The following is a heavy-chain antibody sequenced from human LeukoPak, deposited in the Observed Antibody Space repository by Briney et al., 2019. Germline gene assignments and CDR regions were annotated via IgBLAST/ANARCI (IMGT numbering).Heavy chain of an antibody. CDR1: GGSISSYY. D-gene: IGHD3-22*01. J-gene: IGHJ4*02. Sequence: PSETLPLTCSVSGGSISSYYWSWIRQPPGQGLEWIVNIYYSGSNNYNPSLNSRVTISVDTFKNQFSLRMSSVTAADTAVYYCARVTGYIVEDYFDYWGQGTLVTVSS. V-gene: IGHV4-59*01. CDR3: ARVTGYIVEDYFDY. CDR2: IYYSGSN.